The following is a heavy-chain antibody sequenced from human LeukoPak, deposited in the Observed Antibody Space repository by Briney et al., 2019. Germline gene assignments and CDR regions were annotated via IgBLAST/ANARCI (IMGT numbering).Heavy chain of an antibody. CDR3: ARDNSVEDTAWWFDP. CDR1: GYTFTGYY. J-gene: IGHJ5*02. D-gene: IGHD4-23*01. CDR2: INPSGGST. Sequence: GASVKVSCKASGYTFTGYYMHWVRQAPGRGLEWMGWINPSGGSTSYAQKFQGRVTMTRDMSTSTDYMGLSSLRSEDTAVYYCARDNSVEDTAWWFDPWGQGTLVTVSS. V-gene: IGHV1-46*01.